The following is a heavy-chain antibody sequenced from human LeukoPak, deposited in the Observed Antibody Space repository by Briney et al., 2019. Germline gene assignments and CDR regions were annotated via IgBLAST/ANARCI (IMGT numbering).Heavy chain of an antibody. D-gene: IGHD6-13*01. CDR1: GGTFSSYA. CDR2: IIPILGIA. J-gene: IGHJ3*02. CDR3: ARWGIAAAGTGVDDI. Sequence: SVKVSCKASGGTFSSYAISWVRQAPGQGLEWMGRIIPILGIANYAQKFQGRVTITADKSTSTAYMELSSLRSEDTAVYYCARWGIAAAGTGVDDIWGQGTMVTVSS. V-gene: IGHV1-69*04.